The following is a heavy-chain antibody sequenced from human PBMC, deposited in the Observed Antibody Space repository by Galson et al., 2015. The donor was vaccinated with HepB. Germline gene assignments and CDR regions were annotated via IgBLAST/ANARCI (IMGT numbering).Heavy chain of an antibody. CDR3: AHRLGGASGGWNEGYFDY. CDR2: IYWDDDK. Sequence: PALVKPTQTLALTCTFSGFSLSTSGVGVGWIRQPPGNTLEWLALIYWDDDKRYSPSLKSRLTVIKDTSKNQVILIMTNVDPVDTATYYCAHRLGGASGGWNEGYFDYWGQGTLVTVSS. J-gene: IGHJ4*02. D-gene: IGHD6-19*01. V-gene: IGHV2-5*02. CDR1: GFSLSTSGVG.